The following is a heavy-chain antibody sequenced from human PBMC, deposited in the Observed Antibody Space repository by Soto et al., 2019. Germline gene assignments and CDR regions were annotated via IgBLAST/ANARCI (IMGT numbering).Heavy chain of an antibody. CDR1: GGTFSSYT. V-gene: IGHV7-4-1*01. CDR3: ARELARGYSGYDFDY. J-gene: IGHJ4*02. CDR2: INTNTGNP. Sequence: QVQLVQSGAEVKKPGSSVKVSCKASGGTFSSYTISWVRQAPGQGLEWMGWINTNTGNPTYAQGFTGRFVFSLDTSVSTAYLQICSLKAEDTAVYYCARELARGYSGYDFDYWGQGTLVTVSS. D-gene: IGHD5-12*01.